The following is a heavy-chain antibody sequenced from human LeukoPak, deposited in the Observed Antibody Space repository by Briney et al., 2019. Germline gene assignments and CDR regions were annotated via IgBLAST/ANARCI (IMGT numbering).Heavy chain of an antibody. J-gene: IGHJ4*02. CDR3: ARTAARRFYY. V-gene: IGHV1-46*01. D-gene: IGHD6-6*01. CDR2: INPTGGST. CDR1: GYTFPSYF. Sequence: ASVTVSFTASGYTFPSYFMHWVRQAPGQGLEWMGIINPTGGSTTYAQKFQGRVTMTRDTSTSTVYMELSSLRSDDTAVYYCARTAARRFYYWGQGTLVTVS.